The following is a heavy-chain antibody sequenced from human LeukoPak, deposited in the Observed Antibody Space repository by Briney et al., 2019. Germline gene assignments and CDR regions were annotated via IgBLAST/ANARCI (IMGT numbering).Heavy chain of an antibody. CDR3: ARDGKAAMVNYYYYYYMDV. Sequence: SETLSLTCAVYGGSFSGYYWSWIRQPPGKGLEWIGEINHSGSTNYNPSLKSRVTISVDTSKNQFSLKLRSVTAADTAVYYCARDGKAAMVNYYYYYYMDVWGKGTTVTVSS. CDR2: INHSGST. D-gene: IGHD5-18*01. J-gene: IGHJ6*03. V-gene: IGHV4-34*01. CDR1: GGSFSGYY.